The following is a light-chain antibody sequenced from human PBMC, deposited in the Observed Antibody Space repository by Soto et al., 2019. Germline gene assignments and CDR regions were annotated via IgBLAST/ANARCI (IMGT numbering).Light chain of an antibody. J-gene: IGKJ2*01. CDR2: GAS. CDR1: QSVSRD. CDR3: HHYSNWPPYT. V-gene: IGKV3D-15*01. Sequence: EIVMTQSPDTLSVSPGERAALSCRTSQSVSRDLAWYQQKPGQAPRLLIYGASTSATGIPARFSGSGSGTDFTLTISSLQSEDFAVYYCHHYSNWPPYTFGQRTKLEI.